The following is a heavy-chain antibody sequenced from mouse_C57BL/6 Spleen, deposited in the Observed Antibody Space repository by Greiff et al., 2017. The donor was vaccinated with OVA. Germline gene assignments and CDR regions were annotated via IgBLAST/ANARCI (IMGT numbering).Heavy chain of an antibody. CDR1: GYTFTDYY. CDR3: ARVNYGNYFDY. D-gene: IGHD2-1*01. V-gene: IGHV1-19*01. CDR2: INPYNGGT. Sequence: EVQLQQSGPVLVKPGASVKMSCKASGYTFTDYYMNWVKQSHGKSLEWIGVINPYNGGTSYNQKFKGKATLTVDKSSSTAYMELNSLTSEDSAVYYCARVNYGNYFDYWGQGTTLTVSS. J-gene: IGHJ2*01.